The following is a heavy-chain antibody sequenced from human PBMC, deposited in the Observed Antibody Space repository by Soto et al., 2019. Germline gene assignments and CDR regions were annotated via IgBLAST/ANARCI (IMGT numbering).Heavy chain of an antibody. J-gene: IGHJ6*02. V-gene: IGHV3-33*01. CDR3: VRAAGYSGNDYVYYYGMDV. CDR1: GFTFRNYG. Sequence: VQLVESGGGVVQPGRSLRLSCAASGFTFRNYGMHWVRQAPAKGLEWVALVWYDGGNKNYVDSVKGRFTISRDNSKNTLYLQMNSLRDEDTAVYYCVRAAGYSGNDYVYYYGMDVWGQGTTVTVSS. D-gene: IGHD5-12*01. CDR2: VWYDGGNK.